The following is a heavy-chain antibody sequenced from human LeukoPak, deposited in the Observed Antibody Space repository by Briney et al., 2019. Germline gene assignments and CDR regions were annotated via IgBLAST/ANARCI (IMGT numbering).Heavy chain of an antibody. CDR3: ARDPDQGRGFDY. V-gene: IGHV3-48*01. D-gene: IGHD1-26*01. J-gene: IGHJ4*02. CDR2: ISSSSTTI. Sequence: PGGTLRLXCAASGFTCSSYSMNWVRQAPGKGLEWVSYISSSSTTIYYADSVKGRFTISRDNGKNSLYLQMNSLRAEDTAVYYCARDPDQGRGFDYWGQGTLVTVSS. CDR1: GFTCSSYS.